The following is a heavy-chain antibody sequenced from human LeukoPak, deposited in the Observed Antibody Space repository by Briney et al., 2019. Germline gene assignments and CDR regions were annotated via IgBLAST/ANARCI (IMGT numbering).Heavy chain of an antibody. V-gene: IGHV3-23*01. J-gene: IGHJ4*02. CDR2: ISGSGGST. CDR1: GFTFSSYG. Sequence: GGSLRLSCAASGFTFSSYGMSWVRQAPGKGLEWVSAISGSGGSTYYADSVKGRFTISRDNSKNSLYLQMNSLRVEDTALYYCARAKQWNYYFDYWGQGTLVTVSS. CDR3: ARAKQWNYYFDY. D-gene: IGHD6-19*01.